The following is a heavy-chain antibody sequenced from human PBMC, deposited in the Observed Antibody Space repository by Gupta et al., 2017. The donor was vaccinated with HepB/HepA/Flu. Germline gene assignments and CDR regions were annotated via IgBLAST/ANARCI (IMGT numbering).Heavy chain of an antibody. V-gene: IGHV3-7*04. J-gene: IGHJ4*02. CDR2: IKQDGSEK. CDR3: ARGYWGLGYFDY. Sequence: EVQLVESGGGLVQPGGSLRLSCAASGFTFSRYWLSWVRQAPGKGLEWVANIKQDGSEKYYVDSVKGRFTISRDNAKNSLYLQMNSLRAEDTAVYYCARGYWGLGYFDYWGQGTLVTVSS. D-gene: IGHD7-27*01. CDR1: GFTFSRYW.